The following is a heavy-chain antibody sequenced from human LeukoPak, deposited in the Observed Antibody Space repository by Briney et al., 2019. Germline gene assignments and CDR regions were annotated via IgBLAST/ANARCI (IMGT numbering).Heavy chain of an antibody. J-gene: IGHJ4*02. V-gene: IGHV3-7*04. CDR3: ARDRGGRTGLDD. D-gene: IGHD2-15*01. Sequence: PGGSLRLSCAASGITFSRSWMSWVRQAQGKGLEWVAFIKEDGSEKYYVDSVKGRFTISRDNAENSLYLQMNSLRAEDTAVYYCARDRGGRTGLDDWGQGTLVTVSS. CDR2: IKEDGSEK. CDR1: GITFSRSW.